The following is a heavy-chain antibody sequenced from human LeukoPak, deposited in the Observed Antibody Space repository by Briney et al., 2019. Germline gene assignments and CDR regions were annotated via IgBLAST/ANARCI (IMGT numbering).Heavy chain of an antibody. Sequence: APVKVSCKAFGYTFTGYFMHWVRQAPGQGLEWMGRINPNTGVTTYTQKCQGRVTMTRDTTINTAYMELSSLSSDDTAVYYCAIAGGGNDAFDIWGQGTMVTVSS. D-gene: IGHD4-23*01. J-gene: IGHJ3*02. V-gene: IGHV1-2*06. CDR3: AIAGGGNDAFDI. CDR1: GYTFTGYF. CDR2: INPNTGVT.